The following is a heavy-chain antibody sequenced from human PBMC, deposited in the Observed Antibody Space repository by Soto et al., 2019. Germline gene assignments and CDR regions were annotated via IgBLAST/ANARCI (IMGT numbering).Heavy chain of an antibody. CDR2: IKSKTDGGTT. V-gene: IGHV3-15*01. CDR1: GFNFSNAW. D-gene: IGHD6-6*01. Sequence: GGSLRLSCAASGFNFSNAWMSWVRQAPGKGLEWVGRIKSKTDGGTTDYAAPVKGRFTISRDDSKNTLYLQMNSLKTEDTAVYYCTTDPSEYIAARPSGYWFDPWGRGTLVTVSS. J-gene: IGHJ5*02. CDR3: TTDPSEYIAARPSGYWFDP.